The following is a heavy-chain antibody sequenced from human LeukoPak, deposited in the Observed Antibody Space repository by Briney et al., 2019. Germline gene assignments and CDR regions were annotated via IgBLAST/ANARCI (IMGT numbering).Heavy chain of an antibody. V-gene: IGHV3-48*04. D-gene: IGHD1-26*01. Sequence: GGSLRLSCAASGFIFSTYSMNWVRQAPGKGLEWLSYISSSGSTIHYTDSVKGRFSISRDNAKYSLYLQMDSLRAEDTALYYCARGGLGSWTFDSWGQGTLVTVSS. CDR2: ISSSGSTI. J-gene: IGHJ4*02. CDR1: GFIFSTYS. CDR3: ARGGLGSWTFDS.